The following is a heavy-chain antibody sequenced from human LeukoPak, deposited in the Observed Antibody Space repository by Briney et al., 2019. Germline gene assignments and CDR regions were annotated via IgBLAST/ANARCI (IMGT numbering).Heavy chain of an antibody. V-gene: IGHV1-18*01. CDR1: GLTFTSYA. J-gene: IGHJ4*02. CDR3: ARDPIAVAGYDY. D-gene: IGHD6-19*01. CDR2: ISAYNGKT. Sequence: ASVKFSCKASGLTFTSYAISWVRQAPGQGLEWMGWISAYNGKTNYAQKLQGRVTMTTDTSTSTAYMELRSLRSDDTAVYYCARDPIAVAGYDYWGQGTLVTVSS.